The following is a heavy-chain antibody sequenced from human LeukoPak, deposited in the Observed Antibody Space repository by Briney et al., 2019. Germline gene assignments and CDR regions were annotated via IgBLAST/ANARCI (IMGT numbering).Heavy chain of an antibody. CDR3: ARDLHYYVAMDV. D-gene: IGHD3-10*02. CDR1: GGTFSSYA. CDR2: IIPIFGTA. J-gene: IGHJ6*02. Sequence: ASVKVSCKASGGTFSSYAISWVRQAPGQGLEWMGGIIPIFGTANYAQKFQGRVTITADESTSTAYMELSSLRSEDTAVYYCARDLHYYVAMDVWGQGTTVTVSS. V-gene: IGHV1-69*13.